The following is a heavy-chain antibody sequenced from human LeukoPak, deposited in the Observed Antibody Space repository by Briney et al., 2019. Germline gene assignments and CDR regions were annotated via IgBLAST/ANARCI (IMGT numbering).Heavy chain of an antibody. CDR1: GYSFTSYW. J-gene: IGHJ4*02. Sequence: GESLKISCKGSGYSFTSYWIGWVRQMPGKGLEWMGIIYPGDSDTRYSPSFQGQVTISADKSISTAYLQWSSLKASDTAMYYCARLGYYDSSDGVYFDYWGQGTLVTVSS. CDR3: ARLGYYDSSDGVYFDY. CDR2: IYPGDSDT. D-gene: IGHD3-22*01. V-gene: IGHV5-51*01.